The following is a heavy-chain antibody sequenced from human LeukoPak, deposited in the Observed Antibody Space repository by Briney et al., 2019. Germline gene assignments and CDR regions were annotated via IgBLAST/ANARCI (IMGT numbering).Heavy chain of an antibody. Sequence: ASVKVSCKASGYALTTYDINWVRQAPGQGLEWMGWMNPNSGNTGYAQNFQGRVTMTRNTSITTAYMELSSLRSEDTAVYFCARGTYYYDSGGYYNDHWGQGTLVTVSS. CDR2: MNPNSGNT. CDR1: GYALTTYD. D-gene: IGHD3-22*01. V-gene: IGHV1-8*01. J-gene: IGHJ5*02. CDR3: ARGTYYYDSGGYYNDH.